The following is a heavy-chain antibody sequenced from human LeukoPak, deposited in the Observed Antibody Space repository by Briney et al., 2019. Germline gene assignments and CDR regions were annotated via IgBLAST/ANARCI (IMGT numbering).Heavy chain of an antibody. CDR3: AKGIKRYFDWSPEYFQL. V-gene: IGHV3-7*03. J-gene: IGHJ1*01. D-gene: IGHD3-9*01. Sequence: PGGALRLSCAASGFTLSSYWMSWVRQAPGKGLEWVANIKQDVSEKYYVDSVKGRFTISRDNAKNSLYLQMNSLRAEDTALYYCAKGIKRYFDWSPEYFQLWGQGTLVTVSS. CDR1: GFTLSSYW. CDR2: IKQDVSEK.